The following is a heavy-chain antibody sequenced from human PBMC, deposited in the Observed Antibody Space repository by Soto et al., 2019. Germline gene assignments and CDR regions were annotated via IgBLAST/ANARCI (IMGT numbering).Heavy chain of an antibody. Sequence: EVQLLESGGGLLQPGGSLRLSCAASGFTFSNYAMSWVRQAPGKGLEWVSAISGGGDSTYYADSVKGRFTISRDNSRYMLDLQMNSLRAEDTAVYYCAKVSNFWSGSFDCWGQGTLVTVSS. J-gene: IGHJ4*02. CDR1: GFTFSNYA. CDR2: ISGGGDST. V-gene: IGHV3-23*01. D-gene: IGHD3-3*01. CDR3: AKVSNFWSGSFDC.